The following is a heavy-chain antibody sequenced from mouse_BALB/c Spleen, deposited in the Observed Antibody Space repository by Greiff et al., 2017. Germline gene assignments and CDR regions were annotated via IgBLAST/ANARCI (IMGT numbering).Heavy chain of an antibody. CDR3: ARDGWNY. CDR1: GFTFSSFG. D-gene: IGHD2-3*01. CDR2: ISSGSSTI. Sequence: EVQRVESGGGLVQPGGSRKLSCAASGFTFSSFGMHWVRQAPEKGLEWVAYISSGSSTIYYADTVKGRFTISRDNPKNTLFLQMTSLRSEDTAMYYCARDGWNYWGQGTSVTVSS. J-gene: IGHJ4*01. V-gene: IGHV5-17*02.